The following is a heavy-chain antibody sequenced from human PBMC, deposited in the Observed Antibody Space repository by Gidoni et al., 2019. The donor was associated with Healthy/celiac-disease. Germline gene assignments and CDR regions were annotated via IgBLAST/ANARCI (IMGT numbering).Heavy chain of an antibody. D-gene: IGHD6-13*01. J-gene: IGHJ3*02. V-gene: IGHV4-34*01. CDR2: INHSGST. CDR3: ARGRGYSSSWYSRAGAFDI. Sequence: QVQLQQWGAGLLKPSETLSLICAVYGGSFSGYYWSWIRQPPGKGLEWIGEINHSGSTNYNPSLKSRVTISVDTSKNQFSLKLSSVTAADTAVYYCARGRGYSSSWYSRAGAFDIWGQGTMVTVSS. CDR1: GGSFSGYY.